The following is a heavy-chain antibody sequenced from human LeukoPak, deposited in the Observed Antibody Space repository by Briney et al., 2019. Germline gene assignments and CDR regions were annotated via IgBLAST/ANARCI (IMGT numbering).Heavy chain of an antibody. Sequence: SETLSLTCTVSGGSISSYYWSWIRQPPGKGLEWIGYIHYSGSTNYNPSLKSRVTISVDTSKNQFSLKLSSVTAADTAVYYCARLPIIDSSSQIYWGQGTLVTVSS. CDR1: GGSISSYY. CDR2: IHYSGST. J-gene: IGHJ4*02. CDR3: ARLPIIDSSSQIY. D-gene: IGHD6-13*01. V-gene: IGHV4-59*08.